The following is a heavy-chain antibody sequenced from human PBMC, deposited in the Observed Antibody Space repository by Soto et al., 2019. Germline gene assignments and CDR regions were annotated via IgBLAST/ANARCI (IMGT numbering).Heavy chain of an antibody. CDR2: IYTSGST. CDR3: ARDRSDYDILTGPYFDY. D-gene: IGHD3-9*01. V-gene: IGHV4-4*07. CDR1: GGSISSYY. J-gene: IGHJ4*02. Sequence: PSETLSLTCTVSGGSISSYYWCWIRQPAGKGLEWIGRIYTSGSTNYNPSLKSRVTMSVDTSKNQFSLKLSSVTAADTAVYYCARDRSDYDILTGPYFDYWGQGTLVTVSS.